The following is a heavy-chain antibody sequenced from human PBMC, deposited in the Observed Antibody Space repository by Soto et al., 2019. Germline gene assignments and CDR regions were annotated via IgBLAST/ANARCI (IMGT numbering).Heavy chain of an antibody. CDR1: GFSLTNARMV. Sequence: QVSLKESGPVLVKPTETLTLTCTVSGFSLTNARMVVTWIRQPPGKALEWLAHIFSTDEKLYSTSLQSRLTISKDTSKSQVVLNLTNVHPVDTAKYYCARIDRNWNEERGLGLDVWGQGTTVTVSS. CDR2: IFSTDEK. V-gene: IGHV2-26*01. J-gene: IGHJ6*02. D-gene: IGHD1-1*01. CDR3: ARIDRNWNEERGLGLDV.